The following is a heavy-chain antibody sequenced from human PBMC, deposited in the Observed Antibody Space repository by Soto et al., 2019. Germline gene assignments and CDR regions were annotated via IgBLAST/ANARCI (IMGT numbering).Heavy chain of an antibody. CDR1: GFTVSSNY. J-gene: IGHJ4*02. V-gene: IGHV3-53*01. CDR3: ARVSYYDSSGYGYFDY. Sequence: GGSLRLSCAASGFTVSSNYMSWVRQAPGKGLEWVSIIYSGGSTYYADSVKGRFTISRDNSKNTLYLQMNSLRAEDTAVYYCARVSYYDSSGYGYFDYWGQGTLGTV. D-gene: IGHD3-22*01. CDR2: IYSGGST.